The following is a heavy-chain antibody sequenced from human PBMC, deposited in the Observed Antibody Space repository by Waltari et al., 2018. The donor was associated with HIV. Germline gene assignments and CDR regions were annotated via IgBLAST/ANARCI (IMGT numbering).Heavy chain of an antibody. CDR3: ARSSGYTGQFDY. CDR2: ISYDGSNK. J-gene: IGHJ4*02. CDR1: GFTFSSYA. D-gene: IGHD3-22*01. V-gene: IGHV3-30*04. Sequence: QVQLVESGGGVVQPGRSLRLSCAASGFTFSSYAMHWVRQAPGKGLQWVAVISYDGSNKYYADSVKGRFTISRDNSKNTLYLQMNSLRAEDTAVYYCARSSGYTGQFDYWGQGTLVTVSS.